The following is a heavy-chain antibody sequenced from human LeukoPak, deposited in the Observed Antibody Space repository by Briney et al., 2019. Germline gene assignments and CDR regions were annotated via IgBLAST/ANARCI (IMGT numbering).Heavy chain of an antibody. CDR3: ARPWGDGYNYADY. CDR1: GYSFTSYW. D-gene: IGHD5-24*01. CDR2: IYPGDSDT. V-gene: IGHV5-51*01. Sequence: PRKSLKISCKGSGYSFTSYWIGWVRQMPGKGLEWMGIIYPGDSDTRYSPSFQGQVTISADKSISTAYLQWSSLTASDTAMYYCARPWGDGYNYADYWGQGTLVTVSS. J-gene: IGHJ4*02.